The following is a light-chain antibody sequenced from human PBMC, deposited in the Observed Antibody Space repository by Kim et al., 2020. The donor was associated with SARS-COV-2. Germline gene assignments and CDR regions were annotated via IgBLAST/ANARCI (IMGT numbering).Light chain of an antibody. CDR1: NIGTKS. Sequence: SYELTQPPSVSVAPGKTASITCGGNNIGTKSVHWYQQKPGQAPVVVIYYDRDRSSGIPERFSGSNSGNTATLTISRVEAGDEADYYCQVWDSSSDHPLVVFGGGTQLTVL. CDR2: YDR. CDR3: QVWDSSSDHPLVV. J-gene: IGLJ2*01. V-gene: IGLV3-21*04.